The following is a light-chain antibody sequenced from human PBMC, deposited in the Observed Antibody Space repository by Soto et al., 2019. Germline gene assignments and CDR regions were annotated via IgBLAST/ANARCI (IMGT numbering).Light chain of an antibody. CDR3: QQYTTFSWT. J-gene: IGKJ1*01. V-gene: IGKV1-5*01. CDR2: DAS. Sequence: DIQMTQSPSALSASVVEGVTISCRANQSISNLLAWYQQKPGKAPKLLIYDASTLESGVPSRFRGSGSETDFTLTISGLQPDDFATYYCQQYTTFSWTFGQGTKVDIK. CDR1: QSISNL.